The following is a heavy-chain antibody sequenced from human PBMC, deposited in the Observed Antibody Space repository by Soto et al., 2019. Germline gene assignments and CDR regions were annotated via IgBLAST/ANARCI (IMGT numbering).Heavy chain of an antibody. CDR1: GGSISSYY. V-gene: IGHV4-59*08. CDR2: IYYSGST. Sequence: QVQLQESGPGLVKPSETLSLTCTVSGGSISSYYWSWIRQPPGKGLEWIGYIYYSGSTNYNPSLKSRVTISVDTSKNQFSLKLSSVTAADTAVYYCARRGGGKPYYFDYWGQGTLVTVSS. J-gene: IGHJ4*02. CDR3: ARRGGGKPYYFDY. D-gene: IGHD2-15*01.